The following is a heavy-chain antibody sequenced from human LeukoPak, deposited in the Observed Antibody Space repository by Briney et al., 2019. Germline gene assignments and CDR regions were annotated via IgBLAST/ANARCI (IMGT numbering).Heavy chain of an antibody. D-gene: IGHD4-11*01. CDR2: IRKNGEKT. V-gene: IGHV3-23*01. CDR3: AVGSDCST. CDR1: GFTFSSYS. J-gene: IGHJ5*02. Sequence: GGSLRLSCAASGFTFSSYSMSWVRQAPGKGLEWISCIRKNGEKTYYGDSVTGRFSISRDDSKNTLYLQMSSLRADDTAVYYCAVGSDCSTWGRGTPVTISS.